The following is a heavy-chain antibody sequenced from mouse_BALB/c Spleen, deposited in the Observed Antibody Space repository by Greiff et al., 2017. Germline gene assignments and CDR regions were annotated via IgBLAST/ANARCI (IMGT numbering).Heavy chain of an antibody. CDR3: ARCYGNYVGFDY. V-gene: IGHV5-17*02. CDR1: GFTFSSFG. D-gene: IGHD2-1*01. J-gene: IGHJ2*01. Sequence: EVKVVESGGGLVQPGGSRKLSCAASGFTFSSFGMHWVRQAPEKGLEWVAYISSGSSTIYYADTVKGRFTISRDNPKNTLFLQMTSLRSEDTAMYYCARCYGNYVGFDYWGQGTTLTVSS. CDR2: ISSGSSTI.